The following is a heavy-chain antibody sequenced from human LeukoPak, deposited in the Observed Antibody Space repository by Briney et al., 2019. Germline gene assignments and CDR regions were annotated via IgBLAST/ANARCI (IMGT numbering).Heavy chain of an antibody. Sequence: GGSLRLSCAASGFTVSSSFMSWVRQAPGKGLEWVSVIYSGGSTYYADSVKDRFTISRDISKNTLHLQMNSLRAEDTAVYYCARDTPTTGTRYFDYWGQGTLVTVS. CDR3: ARDTPTTGTRYFDY. CDR1: GFTVSSSF. V-gene: IGHV3-66*01. D-gene: IGHD1-1*01. J-gene: IGHJ4*02. CDR2: IYSGGST.